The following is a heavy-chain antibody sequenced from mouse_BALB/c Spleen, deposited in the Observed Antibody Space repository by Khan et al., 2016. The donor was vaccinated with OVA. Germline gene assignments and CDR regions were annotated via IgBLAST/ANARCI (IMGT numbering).Heavy chain of an antibody. CDR2: IWSGGTT. D-gene: IGHD2-4*01. CDR3: ARNYDYAEGLAY. Sequence: QVQLKQSGPGLVQPSQSLSITCTVSGFSLTTYGVHWVRQSPGKGLEWLGVIWSGGTTDYSAAFISRLSITKDNSKSQVFFKMNSLQANDTAIYYCARNYDYAEGLAYWGQGTLVTVSA. V-gene: IGHV2-2*02. CDR1: GFSLTTYG. J-gene: IGHJ3*01.